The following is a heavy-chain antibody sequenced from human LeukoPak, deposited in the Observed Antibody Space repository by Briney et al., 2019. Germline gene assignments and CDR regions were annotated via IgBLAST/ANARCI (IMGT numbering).Heavy chain of an antibody. CDR2: FGPEDGET. J-gene: IGHJ3*02. CDR1: GYTLTELS. D-gene: IGHD5-24*01. Sequence: EASVRVSCKVSGYTLTELSMHWVRQAPGKGLEWMGGFGPEDGETIYAQKFQGRVTMTEDTSTDTAYMELSSLRSEDTAVYYCATMMARTFKPTPDAFDIWGQGTMVTVSS. CDR3: ATMMARTFKPTPDAFDI. V-gene: IGHV1-24*01.